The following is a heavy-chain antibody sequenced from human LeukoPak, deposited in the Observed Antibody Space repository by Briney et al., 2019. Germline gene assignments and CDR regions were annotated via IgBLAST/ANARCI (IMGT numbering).Heavy chain of an antibody. Sequence: ASVKVSCKASGYTFTGYYMHWVRQAPGQGLEWMGWINPNSGGTNYAQKFQGRVTMTRDTSISTAYMELSRLRSDDTAVYYCARDQNVLLWFGELFYDMDVWGQGTTVTVSS. J-gene: IGHJ6*01. CDR1: GYTFTGYY. CDR2: INPNSGGT. CDR3: ARDQNVLLWFGELFYDMDV. D-gene: IGHD3-10*01. V-gene: IGHV1-2*02.